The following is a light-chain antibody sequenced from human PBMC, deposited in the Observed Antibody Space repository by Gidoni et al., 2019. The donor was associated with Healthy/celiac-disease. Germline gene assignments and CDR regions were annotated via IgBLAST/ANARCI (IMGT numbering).Light chain of an antibody. Sequence: EIVLTQTPGTLSLSPGERATLSCRASQSVSSSYLAWYQQKPGQAPRLLIYGASSRATGIPDRFNGSGSGTDFTLTISRLEPEDFAVYYCQQYGSSLLTFXGXTKVEIK. J-gene: IGKJ4*01. CDR1: QSVSSSY. CDR2: GAS. V-gene: IGKV3-20*01. CDR3: QQYGSSLLT.